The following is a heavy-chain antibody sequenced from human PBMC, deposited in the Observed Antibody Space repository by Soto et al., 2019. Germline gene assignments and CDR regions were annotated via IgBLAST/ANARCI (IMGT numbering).Heavy chain of an antibody. Sequence: GRSLRLSCAASGFTFSNYAMSWVRQAPGEGLEWVSAISSSGGSTYYADSVKGRFTISRDNSKNTLFLQMNSLRAEDTAVYYCARRPGLAHFDYWGQGTLVTVSS. D-gene: IGHD6-25*01. CDR2: ISSSGGST. V-gene: IGHV3-23*01. CDR3: ARRPGLAHFDY. CDR1: GFTFSNYA. J-gene: IGHJ4*02.